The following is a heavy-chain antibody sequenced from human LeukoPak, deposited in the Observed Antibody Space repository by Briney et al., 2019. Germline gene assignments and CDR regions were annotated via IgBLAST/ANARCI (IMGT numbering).Heavy chain of an antibody. CDR2: ISTSGASA. D-gene: IGHD4-17*01. J-gene: IGHJ4*02. CDR1: GFTFSSYA. CDR3: AKDMTTVTTSPFDY. V-gene: IGHV3-23*01. Sequence: PGGSLRLSCAASGFTFSSYAMSWVRQAPGKGLEWVSAISTSGASAYYADSVKGRFTISRDNSKNTLYLQMNSLRAEDTAVYYCAKDMTTVTTSPFDYWGQGTLVTVSS.